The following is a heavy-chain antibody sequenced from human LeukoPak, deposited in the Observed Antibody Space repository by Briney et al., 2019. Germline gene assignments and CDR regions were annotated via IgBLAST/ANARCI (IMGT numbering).Heavy chain of an antibody. D-gene: IGHD2-8*01. CDR3: GKDTEGVRVWFLFDY. Sequence: PGGSLRLSCAASGFTFSNFPMNWVRQAPGKGLEWVAAIGADGAPYYADAESVKGRFTISRDNSKNTLYLHMDSLRVEDTAVYYCGKDTEGVRVWFLFDYWGQGTLVTVSS. V-gene: IGHV3-23*01. CDR2: IGADGAP. CDR1: GFTFSNFP. J-gene: IGHJ4*02.